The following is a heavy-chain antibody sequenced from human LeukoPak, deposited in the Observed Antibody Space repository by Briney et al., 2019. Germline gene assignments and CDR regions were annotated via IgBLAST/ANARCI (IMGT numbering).Heavy chain of an antibody. D-gene: IGHD3-10*01. V-gene: IGHV3-30*18. J-gene: IGHJ6*04. CDR2: ISYDGSNK. Sequence: PGRSLRLSCAASGFTFSSYGMHWVRQAPGKGLEWVAVISYDGSNKYYADSVKGRFTISRDNSKNTLYLQMNSLRAEDKAVYYCAKDLRELLGSYYYGMDVWGKGTTVTVSS. CDR3: AKDLRELLGSYYYGMDV. CDR1: GFTFSSYG.